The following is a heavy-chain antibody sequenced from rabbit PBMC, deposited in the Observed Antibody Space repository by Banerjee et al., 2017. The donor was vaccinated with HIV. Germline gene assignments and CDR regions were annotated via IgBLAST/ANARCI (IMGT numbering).Heavy chain of an antibody. CDR3: ARVSETSGWGEDL. J-gene: IGHJ4*01. D-gene: IGHD4-1*01. Sequence: QSLEESGGDLVKPGASLTLTCTASGFSFSSSDYMCWVRQAPGKGLEWIACIAGTRSGFTYSATWAKGRFTCSKTSSTTVTLQMTSLTVADTATYFCARVSETSGWGEDLWGPGTLVTVS. CDR1: GFSFSSSDY. CDR2: IAGTRSGFT. V-gene: IGHV1S40*01.